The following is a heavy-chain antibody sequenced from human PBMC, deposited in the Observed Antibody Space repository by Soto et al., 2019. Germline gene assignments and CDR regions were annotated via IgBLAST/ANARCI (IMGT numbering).Heavy chain of an antibody. Sequence: SETLSLTCAVSGGSISSGGYSWSWIRQPPGKGLECIGYIYHSGSTYYSPSLKSRVTISVDRSKNQFSLKLSSMTAADTAVYYCARDQHEGNWFDPWGQGTLVTVSS. CDR2: IYHSGST. V-gene: IGHV4-30-2*01. CDR3: ARDQHEGNWFDP. J-gene: IGHJ5*02. CDR1: GGSISSGGYS.